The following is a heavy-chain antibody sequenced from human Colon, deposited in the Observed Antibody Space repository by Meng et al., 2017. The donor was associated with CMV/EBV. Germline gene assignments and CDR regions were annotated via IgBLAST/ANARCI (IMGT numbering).Heavy chain of an antibody. Sequence: GESLKISCAASGCTFSSYAMSWVRQAPGKGLERVSAISGSGGSTYYADSVKGRFTISRDNSKNTLYLQMNSLRAEDTAVYYCAKGDIVVVPAATDISNDAFDIWGQGTMVTVSS. CDR2: ISGSGGST. V-gene: IGHV3-23*01. CDR1: GCTFSSYA. CDR3: AKGDIVVVPAATDISNDAFDI. J-gene: IGHJ3*02. D-gene: IGHD2-2*01.